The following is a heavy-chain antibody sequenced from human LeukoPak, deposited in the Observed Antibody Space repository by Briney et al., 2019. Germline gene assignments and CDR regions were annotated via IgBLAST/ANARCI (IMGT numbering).Heavy chain of an antibody. Sequence: GASVKVSCEASGYTFINYAIHWVRQAPGQGLEWMGWINAGGGNTRYSQSFQDRVTITRDTSASTAYMELSSLRSEDSAVYYCALGAYDYWGQGTLVSVSS. J-gene: IGHJ4*02. D-gene: IGHD1-26*01. CDR1: GYTFINYA. CDR3: ALGAYDY. CDR2: INAGGGNT. V-gene: IGHV1-3*01.